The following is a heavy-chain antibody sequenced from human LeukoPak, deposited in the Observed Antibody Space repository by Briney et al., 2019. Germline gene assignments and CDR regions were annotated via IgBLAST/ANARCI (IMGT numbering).Heavy chain of an antibody. D-gene: IGHD3-10*01. CDR3: AKGGEDVVN. J-gene: IGHJ4*02. Sequence: PGGSLRLSCAASGFTLSSYGMHWVRQAPGKGLEWVAFIRYDASNKYYADSVKGRFTTSRDNSKNTLFLPMNSLRAEDTAVYYSAKGGEDVVNWGQGTLVTVSS. V-gene: IGHV3-30*02. CDR2: IRYDASNK. CDR1: GFTLSSYG.